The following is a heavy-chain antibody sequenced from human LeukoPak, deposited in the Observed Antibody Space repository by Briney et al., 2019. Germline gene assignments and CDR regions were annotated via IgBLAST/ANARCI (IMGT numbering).Heavy chain of an antibody. Sequence: GGSLRLSCAASGFTFSDYYMSWIRQAPGKGLEWVSYISSSGSTMYYADSVKGRFTISRDNAKNSLYLQMNSLRAEDTAVYYCAGLPWFGELFPLGYFDYWGQGTLVTVSS. V-gene: IGHV3-11*04. D-gene: IGHD3-10*01. CDR2: ISSSGSTM. CDR3: AGLPWFGELFPLGYFDY. CDR1: GFTFSDYY. J-gene: IGHJ4*02.